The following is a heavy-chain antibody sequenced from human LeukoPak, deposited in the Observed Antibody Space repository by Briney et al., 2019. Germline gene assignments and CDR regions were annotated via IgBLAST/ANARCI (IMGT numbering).Heavy chain of an antibody. CDR1: GGSISSYY. V-gene: IGHV4-34*01. CDR3: ARVKGGSCSLDP. CDR2: INHSGST. D-gene: IGHD2-15*01. J-gene: IGHJ5*02. Sequence: SETLSLTCTVSGGSISSYYWSWIRQPPGKGLEWIGEINHSGSTNYNPSLKSRVTISVDPSKNQFSLKLSSVTAADTAVYYCARVKGGSCSLDPWGQGTLVTVSS.